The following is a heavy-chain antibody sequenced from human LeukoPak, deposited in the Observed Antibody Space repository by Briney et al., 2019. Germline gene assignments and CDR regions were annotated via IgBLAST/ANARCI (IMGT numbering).Heavy chain of an antibody. CDR3: ARESIHLLDY. Sequence: PGRSLRLSCAASGFTFSSYGMHWVRQAPGKGLEWVAVISYDGSNKYYADSVKGRFTISRDNSKNTLYLQMNSLRAEDTAVYYCARESIHLLDYWSQGTLVTVSS. V-gene: IGHV3-30*03. CDR1: GFTFSSYG. D-gene: IGHD5-24*01. CDR2: ISYDGSNK. J-gene: IGHJ4*02.